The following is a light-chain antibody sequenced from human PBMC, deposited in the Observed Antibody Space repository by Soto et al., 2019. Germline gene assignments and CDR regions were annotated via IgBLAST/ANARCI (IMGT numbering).Light chain of an antibody. CDR3: QHYGTSSST. Sequence: DVQLTQSPSSLSASVGDRVTITCRASRGVSDYLAWYQQKPGSPPRLLIFTASTLQSGVPSRFSGSGSGTDFTLTISTVEPDDFAVYYCQHYGTSSSTFGQGTKLEIK. V-gene: IGKV1-27*01. CDR1: RGVSDY. J-gene: IGKJ2*01. CDR2: TAS.